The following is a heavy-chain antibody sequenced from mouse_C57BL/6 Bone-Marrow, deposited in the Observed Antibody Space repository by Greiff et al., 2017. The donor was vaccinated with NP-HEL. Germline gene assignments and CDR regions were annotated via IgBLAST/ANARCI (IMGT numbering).Heavy chain of an antibody. D-gene: IGHD2-4*01. CDR3: ARSGITTDY. CDR1: GYTFTDYY. CDR2: IYPGSGNT. J-gene: IGHJ2*01. V-gene: IGHV1-76*01. Sequence: QVQLQQSGAELVRPGASVKLSCKASGYTFTDYYINWVKQRPGQGLEWIARIYPGSGNTYYNEKFKGKATLTAEKSSSTAYMQLSSLTSEDSAVYFCARSGITTDYWGQGTTLTVSS.